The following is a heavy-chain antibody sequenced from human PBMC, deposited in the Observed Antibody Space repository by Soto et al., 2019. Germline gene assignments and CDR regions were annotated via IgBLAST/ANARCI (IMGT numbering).Heavy chain of an antibody. J-gene: IGHJ4*02. CDR1: GGTVSSYA. CDR2: FIPIFVSA. Sequence: QLHLVQSGAEVKKAGSSVKVSCKASGGTVSSYAITWVRQAPGKGLEWMGVFIPIFVSAHYAPKFQGRITITADESTSTAYMELSGLTSEDTAIYYCARDVSSDTTGFRGYDLWGQGTQATVSS. V-gene: IGHV1-69*01. CDR3: ARDVSSDTTGFRGYDL. D-gene: IGHD3-10*01.